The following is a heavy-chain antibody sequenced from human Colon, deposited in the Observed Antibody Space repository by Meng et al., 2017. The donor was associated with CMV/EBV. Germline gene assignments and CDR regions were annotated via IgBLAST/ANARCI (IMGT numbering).Heavy chain of an antibody. CDR3: AKGTSEWLYYGVDV. Sequence: GGSLRLSCAASGFNLNTYSMNWLRQAPGRGLEWVASISISNSYIYYADSVKGRFTISRDNAKNSSSLHMNSLRAEDTAIYYCAKGTSEWLYYGVDVWGQGTTVTVSS. V-gene: IGHV3-21*01. D-gene: IGHD3-3*01. CDR1: GFNLNTYS. J-gene: IGHJ6*02. CDR2: ISISNSYI.